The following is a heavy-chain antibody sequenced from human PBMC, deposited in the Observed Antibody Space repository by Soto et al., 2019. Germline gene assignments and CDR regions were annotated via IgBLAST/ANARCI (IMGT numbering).Heavy chain of an antibody. CDR1: GFTFSSYS. Sequence: GGSLTLSCAASGFTFSSYSMHWVRQAPGKGLEWVAVISYDGSNKYYADSVKGRFTISRDNSKNTLYLQMNSLRAEDTAVYYCARDPGIAVAGTGEGSGYYFDYWGQGTLVTVSS. D-gene: IGHD6-19*01. V-gene: IGHV3-30-3*01. CDR2: ISYDGSNK. CDR3: ARDPGIAVAGTGEGSGYYFDY. J-gene: IGHJ4*02.